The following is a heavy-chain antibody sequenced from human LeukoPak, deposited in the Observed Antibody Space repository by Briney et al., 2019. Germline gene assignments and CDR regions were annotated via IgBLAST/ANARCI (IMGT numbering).Heavy chain of an antibody. CDR3: ARADSSLYYYYGMDV. Sequence: GGSLRLSCAASGFTFSDYYMSWIRQAPGKGLEWVSYISSSGSTIYYADSVKGRFTISRDNAKNSLYLQMNSLRAEDTAVYYCARADSSLYYYYGMDVWGQGTTVTVPS. D-gene: IGHD3-22*01. J-gene: IGHJ6*02. CDR1: GFTFSDYY. V-gene: IGHV3-11*01. CDR2: ISSSGSTI.